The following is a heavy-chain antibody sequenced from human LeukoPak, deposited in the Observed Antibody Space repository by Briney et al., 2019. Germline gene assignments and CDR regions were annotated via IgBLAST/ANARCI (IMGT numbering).Heavy chain of an antibody. V-gene: IGHV4-61*02. CDR1: GGSISSSSYY. D-gene: IGHD3-10*01. Sequence: PSETLSLTCTVSGGSISSSSYYWSWIRQPAGKGLEWIGRIYSSGNINYNPSLKTRVTMSVDTSQNQFSLKLSSVTAADTAVYYCAKAGDVLPQIWGRGTMVIVSS. CDR3: AKAGDVLPQI. J-gene: IGHJ3*02. CDR2: IYSSGNI.